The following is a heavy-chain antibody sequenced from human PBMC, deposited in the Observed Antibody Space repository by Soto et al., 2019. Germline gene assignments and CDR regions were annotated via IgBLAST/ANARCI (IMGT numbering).Heavy chain of an antibody. CDR2: VHHSWGS. V-gene: IGHV4-59*08. Sequence: QVQLQESGPGLVKPSETLSLSYTVSGGSISSYYWSWFRQSPGKRMEWIGYVHHSWGSSYNPSLQSRVAISLDTSKSQFSLKVTSVTATDTAVYYCARQGFGPLHGLVDVWGQGTTVTVSS. D-gene: IGHD3-10*01. CDR3: ARQGFGPLHGLVDV. J-gene: IGHJ6*02. CDR1: GGSISSYY.